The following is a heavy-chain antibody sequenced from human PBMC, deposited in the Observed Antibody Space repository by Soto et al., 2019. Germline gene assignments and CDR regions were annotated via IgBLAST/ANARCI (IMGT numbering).Heavy chain of an antibody. CDR3: ARDRYSGFNWGSEYYYYGMDV. V-gene: IGHV3-21*01. Sequence: GGSLRLSCAASGFTFSSYSMNWVRQAPGKGLEWVSSISSSSSYIYYADSVKGRFTISRDNAKNSLYLQMNSLRAEDTAVYYCARDRYSGFNWGSEYYYYGMDVWGQGTTVTVSS. CDR1: GFTFSSYS. CDR2: ISSSSSYI. D-gene: IGHD7-27*01. J-gene: IGHJ6*02.